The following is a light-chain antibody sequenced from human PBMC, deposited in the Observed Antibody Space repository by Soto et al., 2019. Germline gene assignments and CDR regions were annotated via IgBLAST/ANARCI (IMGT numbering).Light chain of an antibody. CDR3: EAWDGSLNVVL. Sequence: QAVVTQPPSASGTPGQRVTISCSGSNSNIGTNTVNWYQHLPGSAPKLLIYSNNQRPSGVPDRFSGSKSGTSASLAISGLQHDDEADYYCEAWDGSLNVVLFGGGTQLTVL. CDR1: NSNIGTNT. J-gene: IGLJ2*01. CDR2: SNN. V-gene: IGLV1-44*01.